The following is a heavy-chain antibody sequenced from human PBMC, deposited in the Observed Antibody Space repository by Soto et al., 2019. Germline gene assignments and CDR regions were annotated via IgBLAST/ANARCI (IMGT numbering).Heavy chain of an antibody. CDR2: IWYDGSKK. CDR3: AKGPFTIYDTSSYFDS. D-gene: IGHD3-22*01. CDR1: GFSFSSSG. J-gene: IGHJ5*01. V-gene: IGHV3-33*06. Sequence: PGGSLRLSCAASGFSFSSSGMHWVRQAPGKGLEWVAIIWYDGSKKYYADSVKGRFTVSRDNSRNTVYLQMNSLRAEDTAVYYCAKGPFTIYDTSSYFDSWGQGTLVTVSS.